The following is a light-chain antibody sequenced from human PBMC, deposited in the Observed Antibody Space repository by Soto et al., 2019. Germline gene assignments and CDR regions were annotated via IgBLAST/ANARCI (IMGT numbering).Light chain of an antibody. CDR2: GAS. V-gene: IGKV3-15*01. Sequence: EIVMTQSPATLSVSPGERATLSCRASQTVSSNLAWYQQKPGQAPRLLIYGASTRATGIPARFSGSGSGTEFTLTISSLQSEDFAVYYCQQYHNWPQTFGQGTKLEIK. CDR3: QQYHNWPQT. CDR1: QTVSSN. J-gene: IGKJ2*01.